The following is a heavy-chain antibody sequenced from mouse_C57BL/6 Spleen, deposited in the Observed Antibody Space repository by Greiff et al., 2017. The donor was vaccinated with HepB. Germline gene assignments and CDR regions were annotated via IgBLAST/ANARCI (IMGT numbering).Heavy chain of an antibody. Sequence: VKLMESGAELAKPGASVKLSCKASGYTFTSYWMHWVKQRPGQGLAWIGYINPSSGYTKYNQKFKDKATLTADKSSSTAYMQLSSLTYEDSAVYYCATYYSNQYYFDYWGQGTTLTVSS. CDR1: GYTFTSYW. CDR3: ATYYSNQYYFDY. CDR2: INPSSGYT. J-gene: IGHJ2*01. D-gene: IGHD2-5*01. V-gene: IGHV1-7*01.